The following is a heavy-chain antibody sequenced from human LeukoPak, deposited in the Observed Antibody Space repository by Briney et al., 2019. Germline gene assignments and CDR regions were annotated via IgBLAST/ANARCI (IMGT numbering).Heavy chain of an antibody. J-gene: IGHJ6*03. CDR1: GGSISSYY. Sequence: SETLSLPCSVSGGSISSYYWSWIRQSPGKGLEWIGYVFYKGSTNYNPSLKSRVSISVDTAKNQFSLRLSSVTAADTAVYYCARGNNYYFYYMDVWGKGATVTVSS. CDR2: VFYKGST. CDR3: ARGNNYYFYYMDV. V-gene: IGHV4-59*01.